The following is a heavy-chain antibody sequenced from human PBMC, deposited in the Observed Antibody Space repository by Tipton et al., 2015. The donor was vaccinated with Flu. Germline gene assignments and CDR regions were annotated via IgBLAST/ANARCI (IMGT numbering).Heavy chain of an antibody. CDR1: GGSISSGSYY. V-gene: IGHV4-61*10. CDR3: ARSSRGWYRAMFD. J-gene: IGHJ4*02. D-gene: IGHD6-19*01. Sequence: TLSLTCTVSGGSISSGSYYWSWIRQPAGKGLEWIAYISNSGSSNYNPSLKSRITVSVDTSKNQFSLILSSVTAADTAVYYCARSSRGWYRAMFDWGQGTLVTVSS. CDR2: ISNSGSS.